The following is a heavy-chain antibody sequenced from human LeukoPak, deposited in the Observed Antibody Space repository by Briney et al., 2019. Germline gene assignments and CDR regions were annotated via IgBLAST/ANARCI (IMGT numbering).Heavy chain of an antibody. CDR1: GGSISSSSYY. V-gene: IGHV4-39*01. CDR2: IYYSGST. D-gene: IGHD2-2*01. J-gene: IGHJ4*02. CDR3: ARRVGYCSSTSCSYYFDY. Sequence: KPSETLSLTCTVSGGSISSSSYYWGWIRQPPGKGLEWIGSIYYSGSTYYNPSLKSRVTISVDTSKNQSSLKLSSVTAADTAVYYCARRVGYCSSTSCSYYFDYWGQGTLVTVSS.